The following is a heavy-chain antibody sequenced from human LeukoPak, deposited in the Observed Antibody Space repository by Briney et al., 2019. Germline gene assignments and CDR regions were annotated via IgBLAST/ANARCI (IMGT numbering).Heavy chain of an antibody. CDR2: INPNSGGT. Sequence: ASVKVSCKASGYTFTSYSINWVRQAPGQGLEWMGRINPNSGGTNYAQKFQGRVTMTRDTSFSTAYMEVSRLRSDDTAVYYCARDVGYYDSNYYFGYWGQGTLVTVSS. CDR3: ARDVGYYDSNYYFGY. J-gene: IGHJ4*02. D-gene: IGHD3-22*01. V-gene: IGHV1-2*02. CDR1: GYTFTSYS.